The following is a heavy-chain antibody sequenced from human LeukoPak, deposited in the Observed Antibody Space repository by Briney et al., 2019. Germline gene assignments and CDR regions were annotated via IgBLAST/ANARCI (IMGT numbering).Heavy chain of an antibody. Sequence: SETLSLTCAVSGGSISSSNWWSWVRQPPGKGLEWIGEIYHGGSTYYNPSLKSRVTISVDTSKNQFSLKLSSVTAADTAVYYCARANDYGDAGFDYWGQGTLVTVSS. CDR2: IYHGGST. CDR3: ARANDYGDAGFDY. CDR1: GGSISSSNW. D-gene: IGHD4-17*01. J-gene: IGHJ4*02. V-gene: IGHV4-4*02.